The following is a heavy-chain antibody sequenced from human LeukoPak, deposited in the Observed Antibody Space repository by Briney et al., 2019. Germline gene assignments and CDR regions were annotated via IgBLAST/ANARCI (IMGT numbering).Heavy chain of an antibody. Sequence: SETVSLTCTVSGASVSSGSYYWSWIRQPPGKGLEWIGYIYYTGSTTYNPYLRSRVYLYLETSKNQFSLRLTSVTAADTAVYYCATPGPGSGHYAYVYWGGGNVVTVSS. D-gene: IGHD4-17*01. CDR2: IYYTGST. CDR3: ATPGPGSGHYAYVY. J-gene: IGHJ4*02. V-gene: IGHV4-61*01. CDR1: GASVSSGSYY.